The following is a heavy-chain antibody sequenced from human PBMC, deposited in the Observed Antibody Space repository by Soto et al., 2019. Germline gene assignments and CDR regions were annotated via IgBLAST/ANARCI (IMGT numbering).Heavy chain of an antibody. V-gene: IGHV4-34*01. CDR3: AGGGTWPTRFDS. CDR2: VRYSGTT. J-gene: IGHJ5*01. CDR1: GGPLGGDY. D-gene: IGHD1-1*01. Sequence: XESLSLSCDVYGGPLGGDYWSWIRQSPGKGLEWIGEVRYSGTTNYKPSLKSRVTISKDTSKNQFSLKLTSMTAADTAIYYCAGGGTWPTRFDSWGQGTLVTVSS.